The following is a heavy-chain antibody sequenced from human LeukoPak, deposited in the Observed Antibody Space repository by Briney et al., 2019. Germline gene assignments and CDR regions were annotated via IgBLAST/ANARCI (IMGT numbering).Heavy chain of an antibody. V-gene: IGHV3-21*01. CDR3: ARDLSVVGATEYYYYYGMDV. CDR2: ISSSSSYI. Sequence: GGSLRLSCAASGFTFSSYSMNWVRQAPGKGLEWVSSISSSSSYIYYADSVKGRFTISRDNAKNSLYLQMNSLRAEDTAVYYCARDLSVVGATEYYYYYGMDVWGQGTTVTVSS. J-gene: IGHJ6*02. D-gene: IGHD1-26*01. CDR1: GFTFSSYS.